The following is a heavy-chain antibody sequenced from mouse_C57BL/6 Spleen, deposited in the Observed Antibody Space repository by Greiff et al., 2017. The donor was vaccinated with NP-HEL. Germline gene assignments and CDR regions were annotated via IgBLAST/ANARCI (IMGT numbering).Heavy chain of an antibody. CDR1: GYTFTSYW. J-gene: IGHJ2*01. CDR3: ARGWTYFDY. Sequence: QVQLQQPGAELVKPGASVKLSCKASGYTFTSYWMQWVKQRPGQGLEWIGEIDPSDSYTNYNQKFKGKTTLTVDTSSSTAYMQLSSLTSEDSAVYYCARGWTYFDYWGQGTTLTVSS. V-gene: IGHV1-50*01. CDR2: IDPSDSYT. D-gene: IGHD3-3*01.